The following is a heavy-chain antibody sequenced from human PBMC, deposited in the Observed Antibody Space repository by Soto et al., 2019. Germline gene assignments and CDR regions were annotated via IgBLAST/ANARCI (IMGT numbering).Heavy chain of an antibody. V-gene: IGHV3-30*18. CDR1: GFTFSSYG. J-gene: IGHJ4*02. CDR3: AKDSRRDGYNYFDY. CDR2: ISYDGSNK. D-gene: IGHD5-12*01. Sequence: PGGSLRLSCAASGFTFSSYGMHWVRQAPGKGLEWVAVISYDGSNKYYADSVKGRFTVSRDNSKNTLYLQMNSLRAEDTAVYYCAKDSRRDGYNYFDYWGQGTLVTVSS.